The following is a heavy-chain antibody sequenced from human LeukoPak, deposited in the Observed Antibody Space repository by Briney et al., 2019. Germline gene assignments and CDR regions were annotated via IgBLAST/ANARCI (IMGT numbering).Heavy chain of an antibody. CDR3: AKHYGDYGFDY. J-gene: IGHJ4*02. CDR1: GFTFSSYG. D-gene: IGHD4-17*01. CDR2: ISYDGSNK. V-gene: IGHV3-30*18. Sequence: GGSLRLSCAASGFTFSSYGMHWVRQAPGKGLEGVAVISYDGSNKYYADFVKGRFTISRDNSKNTLYLQMNSLRDEDTAVYYCAKHYGDYGFDYWGQGTLVTVSS.